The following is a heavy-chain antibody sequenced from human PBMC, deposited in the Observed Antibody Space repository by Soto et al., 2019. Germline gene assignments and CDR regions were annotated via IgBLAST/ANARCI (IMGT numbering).Heavy chain of an antibody. J-gene: IGHJ4*02. CDR3: ARFNFWSGYLFFGY. D-gene: IGHD3-3*01. V-gene: IGHV1-18*04. CDR1: GYTFTSYG. Sequence: ASVKVSCKASGYTFTSYGISWVRQAPGQGLEWMGWISAYNGNTNYAQKLQGRVTMTTDTSTSTAYMELRSLRSDGTAVYYCARFNFWSGYLFFGYWGQGTLVTVSS. CDR2: ISAYNGNT.